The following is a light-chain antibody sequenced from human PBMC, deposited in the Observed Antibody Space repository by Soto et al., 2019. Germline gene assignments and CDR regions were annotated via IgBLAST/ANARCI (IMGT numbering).Light chain of an antibody. CDR2: DAS. J-gene: IGKJ5*01. Sequence: ENVLTQSPGTLSLSPGERATLSCRASQSVGRDYLAWFQQKPGQAPRLLIHDASRRATGIPDRFSGSGSGTDFALTINRLEPEDFAVCYCQQDAPSPITFGQGSGVDIK. V-gene: IGKV3-20*01. CDR1: QSVGRDY. CDR3: QQDAPSPIT.